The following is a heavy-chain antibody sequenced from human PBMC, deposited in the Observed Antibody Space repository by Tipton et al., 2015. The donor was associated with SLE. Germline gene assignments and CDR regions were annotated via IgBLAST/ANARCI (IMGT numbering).Heavy chain of an antibody. J-gene: IGHJ6*04. Sequence: SLRLSCVASGFSLSSHEMDWVRQAPGKGLEWVSYININSRTIYYADSVKGRFTVSRSNANDSLYLQMNGLRVGDTAVYYCASDLRGYGMDVWGKGTSIAIST. CDR3: ASDLRGYGMDV. CDR2: ININSRTI. V-gene: IGHV3-48*03. CDR1: GFSLSSHE. D-gene: IGHD5-12*01.